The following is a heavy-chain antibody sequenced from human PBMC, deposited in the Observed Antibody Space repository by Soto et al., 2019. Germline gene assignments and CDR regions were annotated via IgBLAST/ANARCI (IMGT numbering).Heavy chain of an antibody. CDR2: IIPIFGTA. J-gene: IGHJ4*02. CDR3: ARDPPGRGYFDY. Sequence: GASVKVSCNASGGTFSSYAISWVRQAPGQGLEWMGGIIPIFGTANYAQKFQGRVTITADESTSTAYMELSSLRSEDTAVYYCARDPPGRGYFDYWGQGTLVTVS. CDR1: GGTFSSYA. V-gene: IGHV1-69*13.